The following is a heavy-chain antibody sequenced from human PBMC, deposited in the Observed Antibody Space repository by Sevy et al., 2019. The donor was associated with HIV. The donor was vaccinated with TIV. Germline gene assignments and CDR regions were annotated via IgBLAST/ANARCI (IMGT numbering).Heavy chain of an antibody. D-gene: IGHD4-4*01. CDR1: GLSFSNFG. V-gene: IGHV3-30*18. J-gene: IGHJ6*02. CDR3: AKDLLQLTIKELAQDYYYGMDV. Sequence: GGSLRLSCIASGLSFSNFGMHWVRQAPGKGLEWVAISSYDGHTNYFGDSVKGRFTISRDNSKNTLYLQMNSLRVQDTAVYYCAKDLLQLTIKELAQDYYYGMDVWGQGTTVTVSS. CDR2: SSYDGHTN.